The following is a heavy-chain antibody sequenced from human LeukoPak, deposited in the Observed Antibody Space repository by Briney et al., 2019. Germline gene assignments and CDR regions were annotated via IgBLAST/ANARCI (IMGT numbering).Heavy chain of an antibody. CDR2: IYYSGST. Sequence: SETLSLTCTVSGVSISSGGYYWSWLRQHPGKGLEWIGYIYYSGSTYYNPSLKSRVTISVDTSKNQFSLKLSSVTAADTAVYYCAGNRVSGVQGRIGYNWFDPWGQGTLVTVSS. J-gene: IGHJ5*02. CDR1: GVSISSGGYY. V-gene: IGHV4-31*03. CDR3: AGNRVSGVQGRIGYNWFDP. D-gene: IGHD6-19*01.